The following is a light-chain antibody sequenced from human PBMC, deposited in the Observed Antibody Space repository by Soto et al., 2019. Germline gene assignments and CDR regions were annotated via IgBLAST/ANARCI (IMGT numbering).Light chain of an antibody. CDR2: GAS. V-gene: IGKV3-20*01. CDR1: QVVNNNY. CDR3: QQYGSSPIT. Sequence: EIVLTQSPGTLSLSTGERATLSCRASQVVNNNYLAWYQQNPGQAPRLLIYGASNRATGIPDRLSGSGSGKDFALTISRLEPADSAVYYCQQYGSSPITFGQGTRLEIK. J-gene: IGKJ5*01.